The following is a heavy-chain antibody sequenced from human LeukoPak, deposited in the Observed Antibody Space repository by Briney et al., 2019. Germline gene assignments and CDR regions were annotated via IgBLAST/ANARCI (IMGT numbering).Heavy chain of an antibody. CDR1: GGSISSYY. CDR2: IYYSGST. J-gene: IGHJ6*03. Sequence: SETLSLTCTVSGGSISSYYWSWIRQPPGKGLEWIGYIYYSGSTNYNPSLKSRVTIPVDTSKNQFSLKLSSVTAADTAVYYCARGDPRFSMDVWGKGTTVTVSS. V-gene: IGHV4-59*01. CDR3: ARGDPRFSMDV. D-gene: IGHD3-3*01.